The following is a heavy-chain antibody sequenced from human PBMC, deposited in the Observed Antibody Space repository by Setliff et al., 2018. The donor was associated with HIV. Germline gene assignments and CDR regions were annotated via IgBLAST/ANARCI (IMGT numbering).Heavy chain of an antibody. V-gene: IGHV4-61*02. CDR2: IYTSGST. J-gene: IGHJ4*02. D-gene: IGHD5-18*01. CDR3: ASGYNYAYSDY. CDR1: GGSISSGSYY. Sequence: SETLSLTCTVPGGSISSGSYYWSWSRQPAGKGLEWIGRIYTSGSTNYNPSLKSRVTISVDTSKNQFSLKLSSVTAADTAVYYCASGYNYAYSDYWGQGTLVTVSS.